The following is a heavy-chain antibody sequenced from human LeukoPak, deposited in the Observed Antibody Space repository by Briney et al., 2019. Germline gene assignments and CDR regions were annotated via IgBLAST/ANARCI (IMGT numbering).Heavy chain of an antibody. CDR1: GFTFSSYS. D-gene: IGHD3-10*01. CDR3: ARGLSGSMVY. CDR2: ISSSSSYI. Sequence: GGSLRLSCAASGFTFSSYSMNWVRQAPGKGLEWVSSISSSSSYICYADSVKGRFTISRDNAKNSLYLQMNSLRAEDTAVYYCARGLSGSMVYWGQGTLVTVSS. V-gene: IGHV3-21*01. J-gene: IGHJ4*02.